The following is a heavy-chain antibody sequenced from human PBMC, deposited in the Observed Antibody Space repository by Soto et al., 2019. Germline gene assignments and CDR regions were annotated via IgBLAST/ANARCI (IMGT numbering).Heavy chain of an antibody. CDR1: GGSISSYY. D-gene: IGHD6-13*01. CDR3: ARAGFPSIAAGIFDY. CDR2: IYYSGST. J-gene: IGHJ4*02. V-gene: IGHV4-59*01. Sequence: SETLSLTCTVSGGSISSYYWSWIRQPPGKGLEWIWYIYYSGSTNYNPSLKSRVTISVDTSKNQFSLKLSSVTAADTAVYYCARAGFPSIAAGIFDYWGQGTLVTVSS.